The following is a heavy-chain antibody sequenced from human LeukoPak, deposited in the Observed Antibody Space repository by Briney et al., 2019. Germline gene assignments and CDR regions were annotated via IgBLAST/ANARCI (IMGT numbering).Heavy chain of an antibody. J-gene: IGHJ6*04. Sequence: GASVKVSCKASGYTFTGYYMHWVRQAPGQGIEWMGWINPNSGGTNYAQKFQGWVTMTRDTSISTAYMELSRLRSDDTAVYYCAREYVVPAYYYYGMDVWGKGTTVTVSS. V-gene: IGHV1-2*04. CDR2: INPNSGGT. CDR3: AREYVVPAYYYYGMDV. CDR1: GYTFTGYY. D-gene: IGHD2-2*01.